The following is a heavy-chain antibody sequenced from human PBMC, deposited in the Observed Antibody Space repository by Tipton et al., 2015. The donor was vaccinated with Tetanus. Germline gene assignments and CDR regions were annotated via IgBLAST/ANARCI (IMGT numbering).Heavy chain of an antibody. CDR1: GYTFTGNY. Sequence: QSGPEVKRPGASVRVSCKASGYTFTGNYIHWVRRAPGQGLEWMGWINPNNGGTNYAQKFQGSVTMTRDTSISTAYMELSRLRSDDTAVYYCARELGGSGFPDYWGQGTLVTVSS. CDR3: ARELGGSGFPDY. J-gene: IGHJ4*02. CDR2: INPNNGGT. V-gene: IGHV1-2*02. D-gene: IGHD3-10*01.